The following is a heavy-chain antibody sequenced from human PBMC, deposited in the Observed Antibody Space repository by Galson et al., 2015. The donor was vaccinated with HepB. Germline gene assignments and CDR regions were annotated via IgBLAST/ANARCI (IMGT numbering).Heavy chain of an antibody. CDR2: ISSSSSTI. D-gene: IGHD3-10*01. J-gene: IGHJ4*02. CDR3: ARTHAYGSGWYFDY. V-gene: IGHV3-48*04. Sequence: SLRLSCAASGFTFSSYSMNWVRQAPGKGLEWVSYISSSSSTIYYADSVKGRFTISRDNAKKSLYLQMNSLRAEDTAVYYCARTHAYGSGWYFDYWGQGTLVTVSS. CDR1: GFTFSSYS.